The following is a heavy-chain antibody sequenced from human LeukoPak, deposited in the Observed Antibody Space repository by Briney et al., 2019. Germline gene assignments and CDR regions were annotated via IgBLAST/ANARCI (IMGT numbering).Heavy chain of an antibody. CDR1: GFTFSSYG. J-gene: IGHJ3*02. D-gene: IGHD3-22*01. Sequence: GGSLRLSCAASGFTFSSYGMHWVRQAPGKGLEWVAVIWYDGSNKYYADSVKGRFTISRDNSKNTLYLQMNSLRAEDTAVYYCARTLGYYDSSGYYYARNAFDIWGQGTMVTVSS. CDR2: IWYDGSNK. V-gene: IGHV3-33*01. CDR3: ARTLGYYDSSGYYYARNAFDI.